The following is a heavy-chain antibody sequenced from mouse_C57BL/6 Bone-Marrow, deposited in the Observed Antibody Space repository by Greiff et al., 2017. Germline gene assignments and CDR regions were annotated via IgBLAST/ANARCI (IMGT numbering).Heavy chain of an antibody. Sequence: QVQLQQPGAELVKPGASVKLSCKASGYTFTSYWMQWVKQRPGQGLEWIGEIDPSDSYTNYNQKFKGKATLTVDTSSSTAYMQLSRLTSEDSAVYYCARRPGRFAYWGQGTLVTVSA. J-gene: IGHJ3*01. CDR3: ARRPGRFAY. CDR1: GYTFTSYW. CDR2: IDPSDSYT. D-gene: IGHD3-3*01. V-gene: IGHV1-50*01.